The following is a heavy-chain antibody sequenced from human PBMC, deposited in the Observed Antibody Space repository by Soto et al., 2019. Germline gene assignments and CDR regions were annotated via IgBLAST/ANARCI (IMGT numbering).Heavy chain of an antibody. Sequence: PGGSLRLSCAASGFTFSSYGMHWVRQAPGKGLEWVAVISYDGSNKYYADSVKGRFTISRDNSKNTLYLQMNSLRAEDTAVYYCAKDYYSGPTRYWFDPWGQGTLVTVSS. D-gene: IGHD5-12*01. V-gene: IGHV3-30*18. CDR1: GFTFSSYG. CDR3: AKDYYSGPTRYWFDP. J-gene: IGHJ5*02. CDR2: ISYDGSNK.